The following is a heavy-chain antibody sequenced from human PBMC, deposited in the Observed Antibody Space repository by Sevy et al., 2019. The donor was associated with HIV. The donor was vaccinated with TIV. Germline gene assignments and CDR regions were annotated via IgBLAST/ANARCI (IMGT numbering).Heavy chain of an antibody. CDR3: AKDPNSDYYDSSGYDY. Sequence: GGSLRLSCAASGFTFSSYGMHWVRQAPGKGLEWVAVISYDGSNKYYADSVKGRFTISRDISKNTLYLQMNSLRAEDTAVYYCAKDPNSDYYDSSGYDYWGQGTLVTVSS. CDR1: GFTFSSYG. CDR2: ISYDGSNK. V-gene: IGHV3-30*18. D-gene: IGHD3-22*01. J-gene: IGHJ4*02.